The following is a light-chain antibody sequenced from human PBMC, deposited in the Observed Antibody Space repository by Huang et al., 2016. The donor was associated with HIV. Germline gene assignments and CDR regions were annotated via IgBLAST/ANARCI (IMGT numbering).Light chain of an antibody. CDR3: QQYYSTPYT. Sequence: DIQMTQSPSSLSASVGDRVTITCRASQGISNSLAWYQQQPGNAPKLLLYAASRLESGVPSRCSGSGSGTDYTLTISSLQPEDFATYYCQQYYSTPYTFGQGTKLEIK. J-gene: IGKJ2*01. CDR2: AAS. CDR1: QGISNS. V-gene: IGKV1-NL1*01.